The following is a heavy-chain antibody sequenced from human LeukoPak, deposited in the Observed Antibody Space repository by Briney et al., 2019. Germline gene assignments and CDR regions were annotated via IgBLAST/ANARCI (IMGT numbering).Heavy chain of an antibody. CDR2: IYTSGST. J-gene: IGHJ5*02. V-gene: IGHV4-4*09. Sequence: PSETLSLTCTVSGGSISSYYWSWMRQPPGKGLEWIGYIYTSGSTNYNPSLKSRVTISVDASKNQFSLKLSSVTAADTAVYYCARYYDFWSEYNWFDPWGQGTLVTVSS. CDR3: ARYYDFWSEYNWFDP. CDR1: GGSISSYY. D-gene: IGHD3-3*01.